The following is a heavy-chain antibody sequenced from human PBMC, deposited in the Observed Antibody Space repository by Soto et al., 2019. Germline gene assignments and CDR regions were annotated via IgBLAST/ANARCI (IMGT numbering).Heavy chain of an antibody. Sequence: ASVKVSCKASGYTFTGYYMHWVRQAPGQGLEWMGWINPNSGGTNYAQKFQGWVTMTRDTSISTAYMELSRLRSDDTAVYYCAIVDTAMGPLDYWCQGTXVTVSS. CDR1: GYTFTGYY. J-gene: IGHJ4*02. V-gene: IGHV1-2*04. D-gene: IGHD5-18*01. CDR2: INPNSGGT. CDR3: AIVDTAMGPLDY.